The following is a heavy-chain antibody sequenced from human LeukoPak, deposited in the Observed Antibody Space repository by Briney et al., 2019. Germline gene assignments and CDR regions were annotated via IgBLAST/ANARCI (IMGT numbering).Heavy chain of an antibody. V-gene: IGHV3-7*03. Sequence: PGGSLRLSCAASGFTFSSYWMSWVRQAPGKGLEWVANIKQDGSEKYYVDSVKGRFTISRDNAKNSLYLQMNSLRAEDTALYYCARDSARPHGYCSGGSCYFGHPAHYWGQGTLVTVSS. D-gene: IGHD2-15*01. CDR1: GFTFSSYW. J-gene: IGHJ4*02. CDR2: IKQDGSEK. CDR3: ARDSARPHGYCSGGSCYFGHPAHY.